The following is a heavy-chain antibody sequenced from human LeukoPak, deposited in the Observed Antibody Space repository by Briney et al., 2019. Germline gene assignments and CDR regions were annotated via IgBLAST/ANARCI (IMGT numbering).Heavy chain of an antibody. CDR2: ISGSGGST. Sequence: GGSLRLSCAASGFTFSSYAMSWVRQAPGKGLEWVSGISGSGGSTYYADSVKGRFTISRDNSKNTLYLQMNSLKAEDTAVYYCAKDFYGAGVVGAFDIWGEGTMVTVSS. D-gene: IGHD3-10*01. CDR3: AKDFYGAGVVGAFDI. J-gene: IGHJ3*02. V-gene: IGHV3-23*01. CDR1: GFTFSSYA.